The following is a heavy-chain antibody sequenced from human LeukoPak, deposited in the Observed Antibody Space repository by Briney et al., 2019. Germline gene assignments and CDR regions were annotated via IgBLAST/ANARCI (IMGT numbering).Heavy chain of an antibody. Sequence: PSETLSLTCAVYGGSFRCYYWSWIRQPPGKGLEGIGEINHSGSTNYNPSLESRVTISVDTSKNQFSLKLSSVTAADTAVYYCARGDVDTFDYWGQGTLVTVSS. D-gene: IGHD3/OR15-3a*01. CDR3: ARGDVDTFDY. V-gene: IGHV4-34*01. CDR1: GGSFRCYY. CDR2: INHSGST. J-gene: IGHJ4*02.